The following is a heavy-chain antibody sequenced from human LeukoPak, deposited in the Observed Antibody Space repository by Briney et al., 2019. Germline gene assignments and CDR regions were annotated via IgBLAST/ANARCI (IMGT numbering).Heavy chain of an antibody. CDR3: ARPHGTHDAFDI. Sequence: ASVKVSCMASGYTFTGYYMHWVRQAPGQGLEWMGWINPNSGGTNYAQKFQGRVTMTRDTSISTAYLQWSSLKASDNAMYYCARPHGTHDAFDIWGQGTMVTVSS. CDR1: GYTFTGYY. V-gene: IGHV1-2*02. J-gene: IGHJ3*02. CDR2: INPNSGGT. D-gene: IGHD1-1*01.